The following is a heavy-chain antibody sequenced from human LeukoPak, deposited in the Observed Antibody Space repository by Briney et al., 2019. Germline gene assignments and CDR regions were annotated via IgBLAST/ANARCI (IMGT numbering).Heavy chain of an antibody. Sequence: GGSLRLSCAASGFSFSSYAMTWVRQAPGKGLEWVSGIGGGGGSTSYADSVKGRFTISRDNSKNTLYLQMNSLRAEDTAVYYCARGWRLQLDYWGQGTLVTVSS. CDR2: IGGGGGST. CDR1: GFSFSSYA. J-gene: IGHJ4*02. CDR3: ARGWRLQLDY. V-gene: IGHV3-23*01. D-gene: IGHD5-24*01.